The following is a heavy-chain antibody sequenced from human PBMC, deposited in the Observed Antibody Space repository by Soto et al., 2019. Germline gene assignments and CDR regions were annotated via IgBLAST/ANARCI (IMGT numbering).Heavy chain of an antibody. CDR1: GYTFTGYY. CDR2: INPNSGGT. CDR3: ESPIDLDSSGWHKNDAFDI. V-gene: IGHV1-2*02. Sequence: GASVKVSCKASGYTFTGYYMHWVRQAPGQGLEWMGWINPNSGGTNYAQKFQGRVTMTRDTPISTDYMELSRLRDDDTAVYYCESPIDLDSSGWHKNDAFDIWGQGTMVTVS. D-gene: IGHD6-19*01. J-gene: IGHJ3*02.